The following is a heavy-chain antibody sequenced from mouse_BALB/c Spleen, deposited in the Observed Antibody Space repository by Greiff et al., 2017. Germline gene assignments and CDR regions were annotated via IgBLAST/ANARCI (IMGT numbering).Heavy chain of an antibody. Sequence: EVMLVESGGGLVQPGGYLKLSCAASGFTFSSYGMSWVRQTPDKRLELVATINSNGGSTYYPDSVKGRFTISRDNAKNTLYLQMSSLKSEDTAMYYCAREEKYGNPAWFAYWGQGTLVTVSA. CDR1: GFTFSSYG. CDR3: AREEKYGNPAWFAY. CDR2: INSNGGST. V-gene: IGHV5-6-3*01. D-gene: IGHD2-10*02. J-gene: IGHJ3*01.